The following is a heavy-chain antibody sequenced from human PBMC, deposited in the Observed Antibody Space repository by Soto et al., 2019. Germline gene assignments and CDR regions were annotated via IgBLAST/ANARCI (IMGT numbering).Heavy chain of an antibody. D-gene: IGHD2-8*01. CDR1: GYNFAGYW. CDR3: ARGGVSPRTFDY. J-gene: IGHJ4*02. CDR2: IYPSDSDT. V-gene: IGHV5-51*01. Sequence: GESLKISCKGSGYNFAGYWIAWVRQMPGKGLELMGIIYPSDSDTRYRPSFQGQVTISADKSISSAYLQWSSLRASDTAMYYCARGGVSPRTFDYWGQGTPVIVSS.